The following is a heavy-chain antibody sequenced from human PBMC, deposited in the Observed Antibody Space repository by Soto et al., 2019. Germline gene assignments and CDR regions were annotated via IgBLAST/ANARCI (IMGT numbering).Heavy chain of an antibody. CDR3: ARGGSSGDDVWGKGSFDY. V-gene: IGHV4-4*02. CDR1: SGSISSSNW. CDR2: IYHSGST. D-gene: IGHD5-12*01. J-gene: IGHJ4*02. Sequence: QVQLQESGPGLVKPSGTLSLTCAVSSGSISSSNWWRWVRQPPGKGLEWIGEIYHSGSTNYNPSLESRVTISVDKSTNQFSLKLSSVTAADTAVYYCARGGSSGDDVWGKGSFDYWGQGTLVTVSS.